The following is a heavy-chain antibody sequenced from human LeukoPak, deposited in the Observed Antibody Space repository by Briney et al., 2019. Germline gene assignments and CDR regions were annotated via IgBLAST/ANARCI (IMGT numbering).Heavy chain of an antibody. Sequence: GGLVKVSCKASGYTFISFGFSWVRQAPGQGPKWMGWISGYTGNTNYAQRFQGRVTMTTDTSTSSAYMELRTLRSDDTAVYYCVRDLNSAARSFFDYWGPGTLVTVSS. CDR1: GYTFISFG. CDR3: VRDLNSAARSFFDY. V-gene: IGHV1-18*01. CDR2: ISGYTGNT. D-gene: IGHD6-6*01. J-gene: IGHJ4*02.